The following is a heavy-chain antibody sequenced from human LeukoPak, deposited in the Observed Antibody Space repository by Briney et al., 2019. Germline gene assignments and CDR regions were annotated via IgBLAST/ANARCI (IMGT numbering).Heavy chain of an antibody. CDR1: GYTFTGYF. CDR3: ARVQGAVAENWFDP. D-gene: IGHD6-19*01. J-gene: IGHJ5*02. Sequence: ASVKVSCKASGYTFTGYFMHWVRQAPGQGLEWMGWINPNSGGTNYAQKFQGRVTMTRGTSISTAYMELSRLRSDDTAVYYCARVQGAVAENWFDPWGQGTLVTVSS. V-gene: IGHV1-2*02. CDR2: INPNSGGT.